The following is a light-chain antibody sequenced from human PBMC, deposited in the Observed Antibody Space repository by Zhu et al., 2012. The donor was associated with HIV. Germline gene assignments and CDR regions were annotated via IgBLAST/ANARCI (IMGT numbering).Light chain of an antibody. V-gene: IGKV1-9*01. J-gene: IGKJ4*01. CDR1: QDITNY. CDR2: AAS. CDR3: QQLNSFPLT. Sequence: DIQLTQSPSFLSASVGDRVTITCRASQDITNYLAWYQQKPGKAPKLLIYAASTLQIGVPSRFRASGSGAEFTLTITSLQPEDFAIYYCQQLNSFPLTFGGGTKVGSN.